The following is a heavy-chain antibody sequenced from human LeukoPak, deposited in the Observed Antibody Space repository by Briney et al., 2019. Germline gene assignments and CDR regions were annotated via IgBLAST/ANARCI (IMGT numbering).Heavy chain of an antibody. CDR1: GGSISSYY. V-gene: IGHV4-34*01. Sequence: RTSETLSLTCTVSGGSISSYYWSWIRQPPGKGLEWIGEINHSGSTNYNPSLKSRVTISVDTSKNQFSLKLSSVTAADAAVYYCARGPGYSYGSPPYDYWGQGTLVTVSS. D-gene: IGHD5-18*01. J-gene: IGHJ4*02. CDR3: ARGPGYSYGSPPYDY. CDR2: INHSGST.